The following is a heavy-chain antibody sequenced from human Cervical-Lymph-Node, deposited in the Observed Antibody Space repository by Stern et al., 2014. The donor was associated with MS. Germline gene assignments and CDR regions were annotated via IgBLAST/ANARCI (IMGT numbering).Heavy chain of an antibody. D-gene: IGHD5-24*01. CDR3: ARGPTNFDY. Sequence: QLEESGAEEKKPGSSGKALCKAYGYTCPSYGISWVRQAHVQGLELQGCIGAYNVNPNYERKLPGRVTITKAPSTSTAYMELRSLRSDDTAVYYCARGPTNFDYWGQGTLVTVSS. CDR2: IGAYNVNP. V-gene: IGHV1-18*04. J-gene: IGHJ4*02. CDR1: GYTCPSYG.